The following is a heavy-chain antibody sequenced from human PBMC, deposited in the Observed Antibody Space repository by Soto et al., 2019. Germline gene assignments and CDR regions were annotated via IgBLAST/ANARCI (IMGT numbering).Heavy chain of an antibody. J-gene: IGHJ3*02. V-gene: IGHV1-2*04. CDR3: ARGPIAVAGLYDAFDI. CDR2: INPNSGGT. D-gene: IGHD6-19*01. CDR1: GYTFTGYY. Sequence: ASVKVSCKASGYTFTGYYMHWVRQAPGQGLEWMGWINPNSGGTNYAQKFQGWVTMTRDTSISTAYMELSRLRSDDTAVYYCARGPIAVAGLYDAFDIWGQGTMVTVS.